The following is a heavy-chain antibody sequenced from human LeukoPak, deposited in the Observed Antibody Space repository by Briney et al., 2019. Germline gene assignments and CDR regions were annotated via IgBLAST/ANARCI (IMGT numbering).Heavy chain of an antibody. CDR2: INPGNGDT. CDR3: TLYNY. J-gene: IGHJ4*02. D-gene: IGHD2-2*02. V-gene: IGHV1-3*03. Sequence: GTSVKVSCKTSGYSFTSQDMHLVRQAPGQSLEWMGCINPGNGDTKYSPEFQGRVTITRDTSATTAYMELSSLRSDDMAVYYCTLYNYWGQGTLVTVSS. CDR1: GYSFTSQD.